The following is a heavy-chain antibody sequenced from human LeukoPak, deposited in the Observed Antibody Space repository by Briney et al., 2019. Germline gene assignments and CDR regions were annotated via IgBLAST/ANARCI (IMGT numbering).Heavy chain of an antibody. D-gene: IGHD6-19*01. CDR3: ARTSRGQWLGPIDY. CDR2: IYTSGST. Sequence: SETLSLTCTVSGGSISSGSYYWSWIRQPAGKGLEWIGRIYTSGSTNYNPSLKSRVTISVDTSKNQFSLKLSSVTAADTAVYYCARTSRGQWLGPIDYWGQGTLVTVSS. CDR1: GGSISSGSYY. V-gene: IGHV4-61*02. J-gene: IGHJ4*02.